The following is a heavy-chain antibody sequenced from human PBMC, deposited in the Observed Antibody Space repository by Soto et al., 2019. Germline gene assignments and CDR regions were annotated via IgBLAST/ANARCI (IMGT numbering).Heavy chain of an antibody. V-gene: IGHV1-18*01. CDR3: AGVSPSSRAAEP. CDR1: GYTFTSYG. D-gene: IGHD6-13*01. Sequence: QVQLVQSGAEVKKPGASVRVSCKTSGYTFTSYGISWVRQAPGQGLEWMGWISAYNGNTNYAQSLQGRVTMTTDTSTTTAYMELRSLKSDDTAVYYCAGVSPSSRAAEPWGQGTLVTVS. CDR2: ISAYNGNT. J-gene: IGHJ4*02.